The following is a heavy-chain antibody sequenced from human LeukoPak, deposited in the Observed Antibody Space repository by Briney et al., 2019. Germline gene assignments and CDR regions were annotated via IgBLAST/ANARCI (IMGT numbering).Heavy chain of an antibody. D-gene: IGHD6-19*01. CDR3: AKGIYSSGWSYFDY. CDR2: LSSSGITT. Sequence: GGSLRLSCAASGFTFSNSAMSWVRQAPGKGLEWVSTLSSSGITTYYADSVKGRFTISRDNSKNTLYLQMNSLRAEDTAVYYCAKGIYSSGWSYFDYWGHGTLVTVSS. V-gene: IGHV3-23*01. J-gene: IGHJ4*01. CDR1: GFTFSNSA.